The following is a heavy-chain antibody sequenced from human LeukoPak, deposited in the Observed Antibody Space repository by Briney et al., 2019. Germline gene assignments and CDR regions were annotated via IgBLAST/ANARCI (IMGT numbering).Heavy chain of an antibody. J-gene: IGHJ6*02. CDR2: ISGSGGST. V-gene: IGHV3-23*01. Sequence: PGGSLRLSCAASGFTFSSYAMSWVRQAPGKGLEWVSAISGSGGSTYYADSVKGRFTISRDNSKNTLYLQMNSLRAEDTAVYYWAKEGKKPQLLYRGDYYSGMVVGGQGTTVT. CDR1: GFTFSSYA. D-gene: IGHD2-2*02. CDR3: AKEGKKPQLLYRGDYYSGMVV.